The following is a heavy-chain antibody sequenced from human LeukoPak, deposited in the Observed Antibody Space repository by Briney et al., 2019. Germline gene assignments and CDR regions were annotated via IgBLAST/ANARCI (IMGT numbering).Heavy chain of an antibody. Sequence: SETLSHTCTVSGDSITNSYWNWIRQPPGRGLEWIGRISYSGNTNYNPSLKSRVIISRDTSKNQFSLELTSVTAADTAVYYCAKRIIEARENGDSNWLDPWGQGILVTVSS. D-gene: IGHD4-17*01. CDR1: GDSITNSY. CDR3: AKRIIEARENGDSNWLDP. V-gene: IGHV4-59*08. CDR2: ISYSGNT. J-gene: IGHJ5*01.